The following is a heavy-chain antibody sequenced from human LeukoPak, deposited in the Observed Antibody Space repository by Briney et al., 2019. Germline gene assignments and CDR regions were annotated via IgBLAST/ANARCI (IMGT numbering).Heavy chain of an antibody. CDR3: AHTRGSVATDLEP. J-gene: IGHJ4*02. V-gene: IGHV2-5*02. Sequence: SGPTLVRPTEDLTLTCSFSGFSLKSSPMGVGWIRQPPGMALEWLALIYWDNDKRYSPSLKSRLTITKDTDRNQVVLTMTYMEPADTGTYFCAHTRGSVATDLEPWGQGTLVTVSS. CDR2: IYWDNDK. D-gene: IGHD6-19*01. CDR1: GFSLKSSPMG.